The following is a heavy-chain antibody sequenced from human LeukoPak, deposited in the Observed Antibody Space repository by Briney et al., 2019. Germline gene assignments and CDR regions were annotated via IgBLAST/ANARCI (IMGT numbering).Heavy chain of an antibody. CDR3: AGDYYDSSGYYLPPLAFDY. V-gene: IGHV4-59*01. J-gene: IGHJ4*02. D-gene: IGHD3-22*01. CDR2: IYYSGST. CDR1: GGSISSYY. Sequence: SETLSLTCTVSGGSISSYYWSWIRQPPGKGLEWIGYIYYSGSTNYNPSLKSRVTISVDTSKNQFSLKLSSVTAADTAVYYCAGDYYDSSGYYLPPLAFDYWGQGTLVTVSS.